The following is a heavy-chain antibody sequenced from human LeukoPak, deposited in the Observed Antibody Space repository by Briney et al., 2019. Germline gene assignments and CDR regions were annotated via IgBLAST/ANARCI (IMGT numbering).Heavy chain of an antibody. V-gene: IGHV3-9*01. J-gene: IGHJ4*02. D-gene: IGHD3-9*01. CDR1: GFTFDDYA. CDR2: ISWNSGSI. CDR3: AKGALRYFDWLLSNFDY. Sequence: PGGSLRLSCAASGFTFDDYAVHWVRQAPGKGLEWVSGISWNSGSIGYADSVKGRFTISRDNAKNSLYLQMNSLRAEDTALYYCAKGALRYFDWLLSNFDYWGQGTLVTVSS.